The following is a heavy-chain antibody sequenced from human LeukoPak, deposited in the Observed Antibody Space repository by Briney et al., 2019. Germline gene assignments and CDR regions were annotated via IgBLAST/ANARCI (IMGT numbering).Heavy chain of an antibody. V-gene: IGHV3-23*01. J-gene: IGHJ4*02. CDR3: AGRVTGYSSGYVY. D-gene: IGHD5-18*01. CDR2: ISGSAHKI. Sequence: GGSLRLCCVASGITFSNYAVSWVRRAPEKGLDWVSVISGSAHKIRYADSVKGRFTISRDNSENIVYLQMNNLRAEDTAVYYCAGRVTGYSSGYVYWGQGTLVTVSS. CDR1: GITFSNYA.